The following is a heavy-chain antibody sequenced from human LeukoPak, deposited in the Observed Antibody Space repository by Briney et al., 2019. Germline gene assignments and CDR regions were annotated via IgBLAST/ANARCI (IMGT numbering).Heavy chain of an antibody. CDR1: GFSFSGSA. Sequence: GGSLKLSCAASGFSFSGSAMHWVRQTPGKGLEWVGRMRSKANNYATHYASSVYGRFTISRDDSANTRYLEMNSLKTEDTAVYYCTSQAGYSSSWETWGQGTLVTVSS. J-gene: IGHJ5*02. D-gene: IGHD6-13*01. V-gene: IGHV3-73*01. CDR2: MRSKANNYAT. CDR3: TSQAGYSSSWET.